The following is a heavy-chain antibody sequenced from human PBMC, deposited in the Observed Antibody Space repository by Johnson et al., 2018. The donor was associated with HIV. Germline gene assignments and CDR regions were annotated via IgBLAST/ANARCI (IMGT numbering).Heavy chain of an antibody. D-gene: IGHD7-27*01. CDR2: IKWNGGST. CDR3: ARSNWAHFDAFDI. J-gene: IGHJ3*02. CDR1: GFNFDDHG. V-gene: IGHV3-20*04. Sequence: MMLVESGGAVVRPGGSLRLSCAASGFNFDDHGMSWVRQAPGQGLVWVSGIKWNGGSTGYADSVKGRFTISRDNAKNSLYLQMNSLRAEDTAVYYCARSNWAHFDAFDIWGQGTMVTVSS.